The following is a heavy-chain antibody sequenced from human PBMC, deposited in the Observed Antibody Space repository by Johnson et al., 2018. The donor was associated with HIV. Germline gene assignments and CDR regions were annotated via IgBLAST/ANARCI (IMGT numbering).Heavy chain of an antibody. D-gene: IGHD2-21*01. CDR3: ARDQGELRRTHAFDI. J-gene: IGHJ3*02. CDR1: GFTFSSYW. CDR2: IKQDGSDK. V-gene: IGHV3-7*01. Sequence: VQLVESGGGLVQPGGSLRVSCAASGFTFSSYWMSWVRQAPGKGLEWVANIKQDGSDKHSVDSVKGRFTISRDNAKNSLYLQMNSLRAEDTAVYYCARDQGELRRTHAFDILGQGTMVTVSS.